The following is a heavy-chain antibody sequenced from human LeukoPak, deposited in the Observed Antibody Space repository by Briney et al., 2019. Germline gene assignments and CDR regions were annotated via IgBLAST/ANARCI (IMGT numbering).Heavy chain of an antibody. CDR1: GFTFDDYA. J-gene: IGHJ6*03. CDR3: AKDNSWSYRMGASWYMDV. Sequence: GGSLRLSCAASGFTFDDYAMHWVRQAPGKGLEWVSLISWDGGSTYYADSAKGRFTISRDNGKNSLYLQMNSLRAEDTALYYCAKDNSWSYRMGASWYMDVWGKGTTVTVSS. CDR2: ISWDGGST. V-gene: IGHV3-43D*03. D-gene: IGHD1-7*01.